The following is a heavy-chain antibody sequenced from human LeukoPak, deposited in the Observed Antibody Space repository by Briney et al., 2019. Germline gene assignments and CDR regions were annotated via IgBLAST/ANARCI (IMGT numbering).Heavy chain of an antibody. V-gene: IGHV1-46*01. CDR3: AREEIVVVPAAIVSANYYYYYMDV. CDR2: INPSGGST. Sequence: ASVKVSCKASGYTFTSYYMHWVRQAPGQGLEWMGIINPSGGSTSYAQKFQGRVTMTRDMSTGTVYMELSSLRSEDTAVYYCAREEIVVVPAAIVSANYYYYYMDVWGKGTTVTVSS. CDR1: GYTFTSYY. D-gene: IGHD2-2*01. J-gene: IGHJ6*03.